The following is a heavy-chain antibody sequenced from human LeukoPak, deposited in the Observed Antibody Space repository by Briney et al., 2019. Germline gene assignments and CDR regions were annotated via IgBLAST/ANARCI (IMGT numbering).Heavy chain of an antibody. V-gene: IGHV3-15*01. CDR1: GLSFSNAW. CDR3: TTDDGCNMYNWFDP. D-gene: IGHD2/OR15-2a*01. CDR2: IKSKIDGGTS. Sequence: PGGSLRLSCEASGLSFSNAWMSWVRQAPGKGLEWVGRIKSKIDGGTSIYAAPVKGRFTISRDDSKNSLYLQMNSLKTEDTAVYYCTTDDGCNMYNWFDPWGQGTLVTVSS. J-gene: IGHJ5*02.